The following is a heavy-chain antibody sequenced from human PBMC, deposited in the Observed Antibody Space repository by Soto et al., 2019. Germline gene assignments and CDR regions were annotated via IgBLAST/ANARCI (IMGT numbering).Heavy chain of an antibody. D-gene: IGHD6-13*01. V-gene: IGHV1-18*01. J-gene: IGHJ4*02. CDR2: ISAYNGNT. Sequence: ASVKVSSKASGYTFTSYGISWVRQAPGQGLEWMGWISAYNGNTNYAQKLQGGVTMTTDTSTSTAYMELRSLRSDDTAVYYCARVFGSSWYEDYFDYWGQGTLVTVSS. CDR1: GYTFTSYG. CDR3: ARVFGSSWYEDYFDY.